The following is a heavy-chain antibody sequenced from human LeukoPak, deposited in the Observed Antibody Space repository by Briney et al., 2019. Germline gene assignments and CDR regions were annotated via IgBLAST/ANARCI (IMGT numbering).Heavy chain of an antibody. V-gene: IGHV3-15*01. CDR2: IKSKTDGGTT. CDR3: TTDIVVVPAAIG. Sequence: GGSLRLSCAASGFTFSSYSMNWVRQAPGKGLEWVGRIKSKTDGGTTDYAAPVKGRFTISRDDSKNTLYLQMNSLKTEDTAVYYCTTDIVVVPAAIGWGQGTLVTVSS. D-gene: IGHD2-2*01. J-gene: IGHJ4*02. CDR1: GFTFSSYS.